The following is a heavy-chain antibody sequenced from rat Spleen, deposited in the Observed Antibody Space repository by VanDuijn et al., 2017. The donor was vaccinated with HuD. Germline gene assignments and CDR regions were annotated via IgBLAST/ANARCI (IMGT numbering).Heavy chain of an antibody. Sequence: EVQLVESGGGLVQPGRSLKLSCAASGFTFSDYGMAWVRQAPTKGLEWVASISPSGCNTYYRDSVKGRFTISRDNAKSTLYLQMNSLRSEDTATYYCARENYYSGDYWGQGVKVTVSS. D-gene: IGHD1-1*01. V-gene: IGHV5-29*01. CDR1: GFTFSDYG. J-gene: IGHJ2*01. CDR2: ISPSGCNT. CDR3: ARENYYSGDY.